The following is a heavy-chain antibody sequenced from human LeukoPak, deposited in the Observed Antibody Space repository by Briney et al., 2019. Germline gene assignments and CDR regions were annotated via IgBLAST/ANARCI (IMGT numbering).Heavy chain of an antibody. CDR1: GDSITSGNFY. CDR3: ARGWGSTSSNYFDP. Sequence: SETLSLTCIVSGDSITSGNFYWSWIRQPAGKGLGWIGRIYGSGTTNYSPSLRSRVTISKDASKNQFSLKLNSVTAADTAVYYCARGWGSTSSNYFDPWGQGTLVIVSS. J-gene: IGHJ5*02. CDR2: IYGSGTT. D-gene: IGHD2-2*01. V-gene: IGHV4-61*02.